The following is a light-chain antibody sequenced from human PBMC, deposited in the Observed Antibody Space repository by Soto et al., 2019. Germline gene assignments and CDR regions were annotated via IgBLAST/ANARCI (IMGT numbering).Light chain of an antibody. CDR1: SSDVGGYNY. CDR3: DSYTSSRDYV. Sequence: QSALTQPASVSGSPGQSITISCTGTSSDVGGYNYVSWYQQQAGKAPKLIIHEVSNRPSGVSNRFSGSKSGNTASLTISGLQAEDEADYYCDSYTSSRDYVLGIATKVT. V-gene: IGLV2-14*01. J-gene: IGLJ1*01. CDR2: EVS.